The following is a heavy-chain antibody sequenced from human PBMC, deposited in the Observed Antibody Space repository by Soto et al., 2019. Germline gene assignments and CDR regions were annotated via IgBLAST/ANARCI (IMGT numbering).Heavy chain of an antibody. CDR2: ISGSGGST. J-gene: IGHJ5*02. V-gene: IGHV3-23*01. CDR1: VCTFISYS. CDR3: VKWFDK. Sequence: WLSXRLSGSAAVCTFISYSMSWFRQAPGKGLECVSAISGSGGSTYYADTVKGRFTISRYNSKNTLYLQMNSLRAEDTAVYYCVKWFDKWGKGTMVNVSS.